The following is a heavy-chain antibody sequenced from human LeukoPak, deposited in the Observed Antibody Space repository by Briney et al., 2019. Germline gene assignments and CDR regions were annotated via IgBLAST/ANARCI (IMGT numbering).Heavy chain of an antibody. CDR1: GGSISSYY. CDR3: ARSGGYSSPQNY. D-gene: IGHD6-19*01. V-gene: IGHV4-59*01. Sequence: SETLSLTCTVSGGSISSYYWSWIRQPPGKGLEWIGYIYYSGSTNYNPSLKSRVTISLDTSKSQFSLKLTSVTAADTAVYYCARSGGYSSPQNYWGQGTLVAVSS. CDR2: IYYSGST. J-gene: IGHJ4*02.